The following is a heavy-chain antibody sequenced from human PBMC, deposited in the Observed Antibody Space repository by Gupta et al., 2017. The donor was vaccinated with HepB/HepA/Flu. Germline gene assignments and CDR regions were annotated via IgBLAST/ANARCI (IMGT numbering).Heavy chain of an antibody. CDR3: ARRGRESGPPYDAFDI. Sequence: EVQLVQSGAEVKTPGESVKICCTGSGYSFTSSWIGWVRPMPGKGLEWMGIIYPGDSDTRYSPSFQGQVTISADKSISTAYLQWSSLKASDTALYYCARRGRESGPPYDAFDIWGQGTMVTVSS. CDR2: IYPGDSDT. CDR1: GYSFTSSW. J-gene: IGHJ3*02. D-gene: IGHD3-10*01. V-gene: IGHV5-51*01.